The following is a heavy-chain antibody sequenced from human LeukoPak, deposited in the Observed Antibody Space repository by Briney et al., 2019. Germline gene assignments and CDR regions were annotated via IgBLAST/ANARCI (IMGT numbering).Heavy chain of an antibody. Sequence: PSETLSLTCIVSGGSISSYYWSWIRQPPGKGLEWIGYIFYTGSPNYNPSLKSRVTLSLDTSKNQFSLNLSSVTAADTAVYYCARHSGGSGSSTYAQYFDYWGQGTQVAGSS. V-gene: IGHV4-59*08. CDR3: ARHSGGSGSSTYAQYFDY. CDR2: IFYTGSP. J-gene: IGHJ4*02. CDR1: GGSISSYY. D-gene: IGHD3-10*01.